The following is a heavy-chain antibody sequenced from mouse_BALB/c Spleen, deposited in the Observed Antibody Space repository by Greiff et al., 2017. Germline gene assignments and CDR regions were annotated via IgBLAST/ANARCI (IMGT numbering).Heavy chain of an antibody. CDR1: GFNIKDTY. J-gene: IGHJ4*01. CDR3: ARRLLGAMDY. Sequence: EVQLHQSGAELVKPGASVKLSCTASGFNIKDTYMHWVKQRPEQGLEWIGRIDPANGNTKYDPKFQGKATITADTSSNTAYLQLSSLTSEDTAVYYCARRLLGAMDYWGQGTSVTVSS. CDR2: IDPANGNT. D-gene: IGHD2-3*01. V-gene: IGHV14-3*02.